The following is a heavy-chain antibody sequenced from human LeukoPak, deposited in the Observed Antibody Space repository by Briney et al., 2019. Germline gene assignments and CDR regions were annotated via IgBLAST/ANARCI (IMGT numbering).Heavy chain of an antibody. CDR3: AGHSSGVPNY. J-gene: IGHJ4*02. D-gene: IGHD6-19*01. CDR2: ISYDGSNK. V-gene: IGHV3-30*03. Sequence: GGSLRLSCAASGFTFSSYSMNWVRQAPGKGLEWVAVISYDGSNKYYADSVKGRFTISRDNSKNTLYLQMNSLRAEDTAVYYCAGHSSGVPNYWGQGTLVTVSS. CDR1: GFTFSSYS.